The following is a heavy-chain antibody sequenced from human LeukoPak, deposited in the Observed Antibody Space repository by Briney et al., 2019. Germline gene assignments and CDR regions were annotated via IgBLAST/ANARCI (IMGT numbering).Heavy chain of an antibody. CDR2: INHSGST. V-gene: IGHV4-34*01. D-gene: IGHD6-13*01. Sequence: SETLSLTCAVYGGSFSGYYWSWIRQPPGKGLEWIGEINHSGSTNYNPSLKSRVTISVDTSKNQFSLKLSSVTAADTAVYYCASGLYSLDYWGQGTLVTVSS. CDR3: ASGLYSLDY. J-gene: IGHJ4*02. CDR1: GGSFSGYY.